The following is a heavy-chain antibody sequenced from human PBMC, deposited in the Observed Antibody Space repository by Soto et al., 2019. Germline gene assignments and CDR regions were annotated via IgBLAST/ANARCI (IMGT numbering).Heavy chain of an antibody. Sequence: ASVKVSCKASGYPFSSIGISWVRQAPGQGLEWMGWISPYNRNTYYAQRLQGRVTMTTDTSTSTAYMELRSLRSDDTAVYFCARDLDGSGNYYFDHWGQGALVTVSS. D-gene: IGHD3-10*01. V-gene: IGHV1-18*01. CDR1: GYPFSSIG. J-gene: IGHJ4*02. CDR2: ISPYNRNT. CDR3: ARDLDGSGNYYFDH.